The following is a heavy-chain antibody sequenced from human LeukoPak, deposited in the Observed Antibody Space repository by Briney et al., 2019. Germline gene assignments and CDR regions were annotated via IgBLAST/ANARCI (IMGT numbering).Heavy chain of an antibody. Sequence: SVKVSCKASGGTFSSYTISWVRQAPGQGLEWMGRIIPILGIANYAQKFQGRVTITADKSTSTAYMELSSLRSEDTAVYYCARVVPAAPDAYYYYYMDVWGKGTTVAVSS. D-gene: IGHD2-2*01. CDR2: IIPILGIA. CDR1: GGTFSSYT. CDR3: ARVVPAAPDAYYYYYMDV. V-gene: IGHV1-69*02. J-gene: IGHJ6*03.